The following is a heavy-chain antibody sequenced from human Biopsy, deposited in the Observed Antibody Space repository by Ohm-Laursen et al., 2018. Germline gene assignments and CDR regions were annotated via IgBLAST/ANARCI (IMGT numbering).Heavy chain of an antibody. J-gene: IGHJ3*01. CDR3: TRDTTYYAGTTYYDALDV. CDR2: IWYDGSNK. D-gene: IGHD2/OR15-2a*01. V-gene: IGHV3-33*01. Sequence: SLRLSCAASGFTFCIYSMHWVCQAQGKGLEWVAVIWYDGSNKYYADSVKGRFTISRDDPKNTLYLQMNSLRAEDTAVYYCTRDTTYYAGTTYYDALDVWGQGTLVTVSS. CDR1: GFTFCIYS.